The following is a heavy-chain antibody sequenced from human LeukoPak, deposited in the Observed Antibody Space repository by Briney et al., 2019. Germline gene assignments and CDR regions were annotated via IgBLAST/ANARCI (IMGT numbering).Heavy chain of an antibody. V-gene: IGHV1-18*01. J-gene: IGHJ6*02. D-gene: IGHD3-3*01. CDR3: ARGLEPYYDFWSGYYTPSGVSYYGMDV. CDR2: ISAYNGNT. CDR1: GYTFTSYG. Sequence: ASVKVSCKASGYTFTSYGISWVRQAPGQGLEWMGWISAYNGNTNYAQKLQGRVTMTTDTSTSTAYMELRSLRSVDTAVYYCARGLEPYYDFWSGYYTPSGVSYYGMDVWGQGTTVTVSS.